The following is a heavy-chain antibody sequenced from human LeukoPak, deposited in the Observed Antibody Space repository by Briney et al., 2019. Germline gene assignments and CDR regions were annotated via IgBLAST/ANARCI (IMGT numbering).Heavy chain of an antibody. CDR3: AKDFSPVVVAASDAFDI. CDR1: GFTFSSYA. V-gene: IGHV3-23*01. Sequence: PGGSLRLSCAASGFTFSSYAMSWVRQAPGKGLEWVSAISGSGGSTYYADSVKGRFTISRDNSKNTLYLQMNSLRAEDTAVYYCAKDFSPVVVAASDAFDIWGQGTMVTVSS. D-gene: IGHD2-15*01. J-gene: IGHJ3*02. CDR2: ISGSGGST.